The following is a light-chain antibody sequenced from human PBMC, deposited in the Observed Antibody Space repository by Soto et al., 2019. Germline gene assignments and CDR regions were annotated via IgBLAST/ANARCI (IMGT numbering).Light chain of an antibody. CDR2: KAS. CDR3: LQNYNYPLT. Sequence: DIQITQSPSTLSGSVGDRVTITCRASQTISSWLAWYQQKPGKAPKLLIYKASTLKSGVPSRFSGSGSGTEFTLTISSLQPEDFATYYCLQNYNYPLTFGGRTKVDI. V-gene: IGKV1-5*03. CDR1: QTISSW. J-gene: IGKJ4*01.